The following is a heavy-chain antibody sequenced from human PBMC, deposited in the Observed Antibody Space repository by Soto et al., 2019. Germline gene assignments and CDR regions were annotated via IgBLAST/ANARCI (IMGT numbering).Heavy chain of an antibody. J-gene: IGHJ4*02. CDR1: EFTFSGFN. V-gene: IGHV3-73*01. D-gene: IGHD3-10*01. Sequence: EVQLVESGGGLVQPGGSLKLSCAASEFTFSGFNMHWVRQASGKGLEWIGRIKSKTNNYATEYAASVEGRVTITRDDWKNTAYLQTDSLKTEDMAVYYCFARDSQAQFGDYWGQGTLVIVSS. CDR2: IKSKTNNYAT. CDR3: FARDSQAQFGDY.